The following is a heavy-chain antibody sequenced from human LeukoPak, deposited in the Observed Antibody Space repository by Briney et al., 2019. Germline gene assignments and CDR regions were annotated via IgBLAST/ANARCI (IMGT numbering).Heavy chain of an antibody. Sequence: ASVKVSCKASGGTFSSYAISWVRQAPGQGLEWMGRIIPILGIANYAQKFQGRVTITADKSTSTAYMELSSLGSEDTAVYYCASREYYYGSGSYFANWFDPWGQGTLVTVSS. CDR1: GGTFSSYA. CDR3: ASREYYYGSGSYFANWFDP. D-gene: IGHD3-10*01. V-gene: IGHV1-69*04. J-gene: IGHJ5*02. CDR2: IIPILGIA.